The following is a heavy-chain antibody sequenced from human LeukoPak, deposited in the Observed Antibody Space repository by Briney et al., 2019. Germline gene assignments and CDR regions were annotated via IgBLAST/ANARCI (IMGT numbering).Heavy chain of an antibody. D-gene: IGHD6-13*01. V-gene: IGHV4-4*02. CDR1: GDSISSDHW. CDR3: ARKGSSTWYTYWFDP. Sequence: SGTLSLTCEVSGDSISSDHWWTWGRQTPGKGLEWIGEIYHSGSTNYDSSLKSRVTILIDQSKNQFSLKMISLTAADTAVYYCARKGSSTWYTYWFDPWGQGTLVTVSS. J-gene: IGHJ5*02. CDR2: IYHSGST.